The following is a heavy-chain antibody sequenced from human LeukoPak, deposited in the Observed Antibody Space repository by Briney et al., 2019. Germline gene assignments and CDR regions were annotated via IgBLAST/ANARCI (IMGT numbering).Heavy chain of an antibody. J-gene: IGHJ4*02. D-gene: IGHD6-13*01. Sequence: SETLSLTCTVSGYSISSGHYWGWIRQPPGKGLEWIGSIYHSGSTYYNPSLKSRVTISVDTSKNQFSLKLSSVTAADTAVYYCARGVVAAAGRTFDFWGQGTLVTVSS. CDR1: GYSISSGHY. CDR2: IYHSGST. V-gene: IGHV4-38-2*02. CDR3: ARGVVAAAGRTFDF.